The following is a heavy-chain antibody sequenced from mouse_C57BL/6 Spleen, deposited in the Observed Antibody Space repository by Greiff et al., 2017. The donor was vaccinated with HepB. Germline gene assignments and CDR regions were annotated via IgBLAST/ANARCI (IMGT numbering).Heavy chain of an antibody. J-gene: IGHJ2*01. V-gene: IGHV5-4*03. CDR3: ARVITTVVAVDY. CDR2: ISDGGSYT. D-gene: IGHD1-1*01. Sequence: EVKVEESGGGLVKPGGSLKLSCAASGFTFSSYAMSWVRQTPEKRLEWVATISDGGSYTYYPDNVKGRFTISRDNAKNNLYLQMSHLKSEDTAMYYCARVITTVVAVDYWGQGTTLTVSS. CDR1: GFTFSSYA.